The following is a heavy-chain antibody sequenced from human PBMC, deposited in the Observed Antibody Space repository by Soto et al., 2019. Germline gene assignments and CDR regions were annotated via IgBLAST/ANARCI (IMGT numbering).Heavy chain of an antibody. J-gene: IGHJ4*02. V-gene: IGHV1-3*05. Sequence: QVQLVQSGAEEKKPGASVKVSCKASGYTFTSYAMHWVRQAPGQRLEWMGWINAGNGNTKYSKTFQGRVTITRDTSASTAYMELSSLRSEDTAVYYCARVSGWYHLDYWGQGTLVTVSS. CDR1: GYTFTSYA. D-gene: IGHD6-19*01. CDR3: ARVSGWYHLDY. CDR2: INAGNGNT.